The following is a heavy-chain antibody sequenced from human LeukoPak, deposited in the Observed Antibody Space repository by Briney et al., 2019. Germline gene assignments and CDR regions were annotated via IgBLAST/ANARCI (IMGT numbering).Heavy chain of an antibody. CDR3: ARGEGSGWYPDY. V-gene: IGHV3-11*04. CDR2: ISSSGSTT. J-gene: IGHJ4*02. Sequence: KPGGSLRLSCAASELTFSDYYMSWIRQAPGKGLEWIAYISSSGSTTYYADSVKGRFTISRDNAKNSLYLQMNSLRAEDTAVYYCARGEGSGWYPDYWGQGTLVTVSS. CDR1: ELTFSDYY. D-gene: IGHD6-19*01.